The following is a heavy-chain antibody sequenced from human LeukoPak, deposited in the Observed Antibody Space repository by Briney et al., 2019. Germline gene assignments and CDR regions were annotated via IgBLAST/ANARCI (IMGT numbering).Heavy chain of an antibody. D-gene: IGHD3-3*01. J-gene: IGHJ5*02. V-gene: IGHV1-69*13. CDR1: GGTFSSYA. CDR2: IIPIFGTA. CDR3: AREVQNKYDFWSGYYLGVFDP. Sequence: GASVKVSCKASGGTFSSYAISWVRQAPGQGLEWMGGIIPIFGTANYAQKFQGRVTITADESTSTAYMELSSLRSEDTAVYYCAREVQNKYDFWSGYYLGVFDPWGQGTLVTVSS.